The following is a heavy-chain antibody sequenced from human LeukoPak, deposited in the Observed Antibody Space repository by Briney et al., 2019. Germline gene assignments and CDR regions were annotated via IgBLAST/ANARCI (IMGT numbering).Heavy chain of an antibody. CDR3: ARQPGGYSGPFDY. V-gene: IGHV4-39*01. D-gene: IGHD5-12*01. CDR1: GGSISSSRYY. CDR2: VYYSGST. Sequence: SETLSLTCFVSGGSISSSRYYWGWIRQPPGKGLEWVASVYYSGSTYYNPSLEGRVTMSVDTSKNQFSLKLSSVTAADTAVYYCARQPGGYSGPFDYWGQGTLLTVSS. J-gene: IGHJ4*02.